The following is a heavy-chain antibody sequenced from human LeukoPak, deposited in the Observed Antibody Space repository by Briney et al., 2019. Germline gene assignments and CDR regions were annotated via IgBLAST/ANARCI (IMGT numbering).Heavy chain of an antibody. CDR3: AREVLGGSGSYYPTHYYYYMDV. CDR1: GGTFSSYD. J-gene: IGHJ6*03. Sequence: SVEVSCKASGGTFSSYDISWVRQAPGQGLEWMGGIIPIFGTANYAQKFQGRVTITADKSTSTAYMELSSLRSEDTAVYYCAREVLGGSGSYYPTHYYYYMDVWGKGTTVTVSS. D-gene: IGHD3-10*01. CDR2: IIPIFGTA. V-gene: IGHV1-69*06.